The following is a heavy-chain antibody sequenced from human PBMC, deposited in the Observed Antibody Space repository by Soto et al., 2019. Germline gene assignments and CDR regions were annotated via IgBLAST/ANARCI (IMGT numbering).Heavy chain of an antibody. V-gene: IGHV2-5*02. Sequence: QITLKESGPTLVKPTQTLTLTCTFSGFSLSTSGVGVGWIRQPPGKALEWLALIYWDDDKPYSPSLKSRLTIPHXPXXXPXXLTMTNMAPVDTATYYCAHRPSYCSGGSCYSGFVYWGQGTLVTVSS. CDR1: GFSLSTSGVG. J-gene: IGHJ4*02. CDR3: AHRPSYCSGGSCYSGFVY. D-gene: IGHD2-15*01. CDR2: IYWDDDK.